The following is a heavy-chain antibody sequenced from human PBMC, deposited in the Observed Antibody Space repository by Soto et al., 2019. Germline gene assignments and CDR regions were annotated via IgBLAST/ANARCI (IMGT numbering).Heavy chain of an antibody. D-gene: IGHD3-22*01. J-gene: IGHJ4*02. CDR3: ARDGDYYDSSGFDY. Sequence: SETLSLTCTVSGGSVSSGNYYWSWIRQPPGKGLEWIGYFYYTGTTNYNPSLKSRVTISVDASKNQFSLRLSSLTAADTAVYYCARDGDYYDSSGFDYWGQGTLVTVSS. CDR1: GGSVSSGNYY. CDR2: FYYTGTT. V-gene: IGHV4-61*01.